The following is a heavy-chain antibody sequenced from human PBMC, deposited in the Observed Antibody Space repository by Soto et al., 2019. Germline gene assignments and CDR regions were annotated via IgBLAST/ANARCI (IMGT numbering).Heavy chain of an antibody. CDR1: GFTFSSYA. V-gene: IGHV3-23*01. J-gene: IGHJ4*02. Sequence: EVQLLESGGGLVQPGGSLRLSCAASGFTFSSYAMSWVRQAPGKGLEWVSAISGSGGSTDYADSVKGRFTISRDNSKNALYLQRNSLRAEDTAVYYCAKVTGYCSGCSCYSGFDYWGQGALVTVSS. D-gene: IGHD2-15*01. CDR2: ISGSGGST. CDR3: AKVTGYCSGCSCYSGFDY.